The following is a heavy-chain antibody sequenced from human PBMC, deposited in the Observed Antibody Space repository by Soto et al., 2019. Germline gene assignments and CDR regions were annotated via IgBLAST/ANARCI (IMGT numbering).Heavy chain of an antibody. CDR1: GYTFTDLS. V-gene: IGHV1-24*01. CDR2: FDPEHGET. CDR3: ATGIVATINGY. D-gene: IGHD5-12*01. J-gene: IGHJ4*02. Sequence: QVQLVQSGTEVKKPGASVKVSCKVSGYTFTDLSIHWVRQAPGKGLEWMGGFDPEHGETIYAPKFQGRVTMTEDTSADTAYMELSSLRSEDTAMYYCATGIVATINGYWGQGTLVTVSS.